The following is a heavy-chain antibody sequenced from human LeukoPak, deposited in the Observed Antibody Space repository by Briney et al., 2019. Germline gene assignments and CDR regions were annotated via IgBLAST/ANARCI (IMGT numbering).Heavy chain of an antibody. V-gene: IGHV3-30*04. D-gene: IGHD1-1*01. CDR1: GFTFSSYA. CDR3: ARDLVNIHTTGSTYDAVDI. CDR2: ISYDGSNK. J-gene: IGHJ3*02. Sequence: GGSLRLSCAASGFTFSSYAMHWVRQAPGKGLEWVAVISYDGSNKYYADSVRGRFTISRDNSKKTLYLQMNSLRAEDTSVYYCARDLVNIHTTGSTYDAVDIWGQGTMVTVSS.